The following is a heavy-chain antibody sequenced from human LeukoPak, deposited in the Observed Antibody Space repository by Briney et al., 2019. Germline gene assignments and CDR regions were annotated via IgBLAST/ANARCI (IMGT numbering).Heavy chain of an antibody. CDR2: IYPGDSDT. CDR1: GYSFTNYW. Sequence: GESLKISCKGSGYSFTNYWIGWVRQMPGKGLEWMGIIYPGDSDTRYSPSFQGQVTISADKSISTAYLQWSSLKASDTAMYYCARYYYDSSGSDLFDYWGQGTLVTVSS. V-gene: IGHV5-51*01. CDR3: ARYYYDSSGSDLFDY. J-gene: IGHJ4*02. D-gene: IGHD3-22*01.